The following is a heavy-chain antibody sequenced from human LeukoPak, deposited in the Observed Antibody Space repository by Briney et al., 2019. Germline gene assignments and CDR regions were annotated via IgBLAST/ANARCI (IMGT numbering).Heavy chain of an antibody. CDR2: IYSGGST. D-gene: IGHD4-17*01. CDR1: GFTFSSYW. V-gene: IGHV3-66*01. J-gene: IGHJ3*02. Sequence: GGSLRLSCVASGFTFSSYWMSWVRQAPGKGLEWVSVIYSGGSTYYADSVKGRFTISRDNSKNTLYLQMNSLRAEDTAVYYCARASPDYGDYRGDAFDIWGQGTMVTVSS. CDR3: ARASPDYGDYRGDAFDI.